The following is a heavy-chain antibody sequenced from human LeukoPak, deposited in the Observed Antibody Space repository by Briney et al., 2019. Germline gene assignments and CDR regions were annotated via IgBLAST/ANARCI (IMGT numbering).Heavy chain of an antibody. J-gene: IGHJ4*02. V-gene: IGHV1-2*02. CDR3: ALNMGEFFNWYFDY. CDR2: INPNSGGT. Sequence: ASVRVSCKASGYTFTGYYMHWVRQAPGQGLEWMGWINPNSGGTNYAQKFQGRVTMTRDTSISTAYMELSRLRSDETAVYYFALNMGEFFNWYFDYRGQGTPVTVSS. D-gene: IGHD3-16*01. CDR1: GYTFTGYY.